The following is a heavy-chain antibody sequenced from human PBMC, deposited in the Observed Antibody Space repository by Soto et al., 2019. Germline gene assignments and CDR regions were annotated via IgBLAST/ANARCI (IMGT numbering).Heavy chain of an antibody. V-gene: IGHV4-31*03. CDR2: IYYSGST. CDR3: ARGAIFGVVPYTVDY. Sequence: QVQLQESGPVLVKPSQTLSHTCTVSGGSIRSGGYYWRWIRQNPGKGMEWIGYIYYSGSTYYNPSLKSRVTISVDTSKNQFSLKLSSVTAADTAVYYCARGAIFGVVPYTVDYWGQGTLVTVSS. CDR1: GGSIRSGGYY. J-gene: IGHJ4*02. D-gene: IGHD2-2*01.